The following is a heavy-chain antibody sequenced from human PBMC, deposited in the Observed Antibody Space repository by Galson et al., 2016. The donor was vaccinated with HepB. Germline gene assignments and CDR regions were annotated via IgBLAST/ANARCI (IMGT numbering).Heavy chain of an antibody. CDR3: ATGGAV. Sequence: TLSLTCTVSGGSITSGNYDLNWIRQHPGKGLEWIGYIYTSGSTYYNPSLESRVTISVDTSKNQFPLKMNSVTAADTAVYYCATGGAVWGPGTTVTVSS. V-gene: IGHV4-30-4*01. CDR1: GGSITSGNYD. CDR2: IYTSGST. J-gene: IGHJ6*02.